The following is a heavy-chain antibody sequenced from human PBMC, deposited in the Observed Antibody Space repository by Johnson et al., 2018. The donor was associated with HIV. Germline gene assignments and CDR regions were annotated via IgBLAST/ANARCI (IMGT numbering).Heavy chain of an antibody. CDR2: IYSDGSDT. Sequence: VQLVESGGGLIQPGGSLRLSCAASGFTVSSNYMSWVRQPPGKGLVWVARIYSDGSDTKYADSVKGRFIISRDNGRNSLYLQMNNLRAEDTAVYFCAKYDRFAFDVWGQGTMVTVSS. V-gene: IGHV3-53*03. D-gene: IGHD3-16*01. CDR3: AKYDRFAFDV. J-gene: IGHJ3*01. CDR1: GFTVSSNY.